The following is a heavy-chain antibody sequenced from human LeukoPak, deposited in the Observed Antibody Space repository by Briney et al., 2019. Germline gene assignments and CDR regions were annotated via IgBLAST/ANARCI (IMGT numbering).Heavy chain of an antibody. D-gene: IGHD2-15*01. Sequence: GGSLRLSCAASGFTFSSYGMSWVRQAPGKGLEWVSAISGSGGSTYYADSVKGRFTISRENAKNSLYLQMNSLRAGDTAVYYCARDRGGGHMDVWGKGTTVTISS. CDR1: GFTFSSYG. V-gene: IGHV3-23*01. CDR2: ISGSGGST. J-gene: IGHJ6*03. CDR3: ARDRGGGHMDV.